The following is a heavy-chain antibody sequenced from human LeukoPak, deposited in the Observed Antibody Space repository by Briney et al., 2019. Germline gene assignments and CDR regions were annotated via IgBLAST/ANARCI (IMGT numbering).Heavy chain of an antibody. D-gene: IGHD1-1*01. Sequence: GGTLRLSCAASGFTFSSYALHWVRQAPGKGLEWVAVISYDGSNKYYADSVKGRFTISRDNYKNTLYLQMNSRRAEDTAVYYCANGGTDYYYGMDVWGQGTTVTVSS. V-gene: IGHV3-30*04. CDR3: ANGGTDYYYGMDV. CDR1: GFTFSSYA. J-gene: IGHJ6*02. CDR2: ISYDGSNK.